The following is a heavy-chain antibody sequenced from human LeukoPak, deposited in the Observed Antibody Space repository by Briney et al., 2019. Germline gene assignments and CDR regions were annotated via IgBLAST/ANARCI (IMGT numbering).Heavy chain of an antibody. D-gene: IGHD1-20*01. CDR3: ARSLLGQQSGLGWYNWNREDI. Sequence: PSQTLSLTCAISGDSVSSNSAAWNWIRQSPSRGLEWLGRTYYRSKWYNDYAVSVKSRITINPDTSKNQFSLQLNSVTPEDTAVYYCARSLLGQQSGLGWYNWNREDIWGQGTMVTVSS. V-gene: IGHV6-1*01. J-gene: IGHJ3*02. CDR1: GDSVSSNSAA. CDR2: TYYRSKWYN.